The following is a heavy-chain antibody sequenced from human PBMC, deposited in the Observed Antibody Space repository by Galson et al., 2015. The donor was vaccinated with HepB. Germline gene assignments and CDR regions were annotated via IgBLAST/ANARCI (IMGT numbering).Heavy chain of an antibody. Sequence: SLRLSCAASGFTFSSYSMNWVRQAPGKGLEWVSSISSSSSYIYYADSVKGRFTISRDNAKNSLYLQMNSLRAEDTAVYYCAIAVDSYFDYWGQGTLVTVSS. CDR2: ISSSSSYI. D-gene: IGHD5-12*01. CDR1: GFTFSSYS. J-gene: IGHJ4*02. V-gene: IGHV3-21*01. CDR3: AIAVDSYFDY.